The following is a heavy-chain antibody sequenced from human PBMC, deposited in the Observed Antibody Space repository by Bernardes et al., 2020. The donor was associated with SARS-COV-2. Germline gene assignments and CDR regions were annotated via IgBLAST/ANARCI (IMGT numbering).Heavy chain of an antibody. V-gene: IGHV3-33*01. Sequence: SLRLSCAASGFTFSSYGMHWVRQAPGKGLEWVAVIWYDGSNKYYADSVKGRFTISRDNSKNTLYLQMNSLRAEDTAVYYCASDMVPGYYGMDVWGQGTTVTVSS. D-gene: IGHD3-10*01. J-gene: IGHJ6*02. CDR2: IWYDGSNK. CDR3: ASDMVPGYYGMDV. CDR1: GFTFSSYG.